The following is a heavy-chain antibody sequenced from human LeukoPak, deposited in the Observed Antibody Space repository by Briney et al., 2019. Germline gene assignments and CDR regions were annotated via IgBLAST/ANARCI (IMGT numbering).Heavy chain of an antibody. CDR3: AKDSGYEDYFDY. CDR1: GFTFSSYG. J-gene: IGHJ4*02. Sequence: GGSLRLSCAASGFTFSSYGMHWVRQAPGKGLEWVAGISYDGSNKNYVDSVKGRFTISRDNSKNTLYLQMNSLRPEDTAVYYCAKDSGYEDYFDYWGQGTLVTVSS. CDR2: ISYDGSNK. V-gene: IGHV3-30*18. D-gene: IGHD5-12*01.